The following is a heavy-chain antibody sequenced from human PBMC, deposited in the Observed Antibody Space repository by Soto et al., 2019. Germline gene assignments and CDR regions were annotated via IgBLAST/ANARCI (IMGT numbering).Heavy chain of an antibody. D-gene: IGHD3-10*02. Sequence: GGSLRLSCAGSGFTFSGYGMNWVRQAPGKGLEWLSYISGRGDTIQYADSVKGRFTISRDNAKNSLSLQMNSLRAEDTAVYYCAKWSGMDWGQFDYWGQGTLVTVSS. CDR1: GFTFSGYG. CDR3: AKWSGMDWGQFDY. CDR2: ISGRGDTI. J-gene: IGHJ4*02. V-gene: IGHV3-48*01.